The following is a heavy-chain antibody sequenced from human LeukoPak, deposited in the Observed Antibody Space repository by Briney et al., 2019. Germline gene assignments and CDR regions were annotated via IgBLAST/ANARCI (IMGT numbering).Heavy chain of an antibody. CDR1: GFTFSSYA. V-gene: IGHV3-30*04. CDR2: ISYDGSNK. Sequence: WGVLRLSCAASGFTFSSYAMHWVRQAPGKGLEWVAVISYDGSNKYYADSVKGRFTISRDNSKNTLYLQMNSLRAEDTAVYYCARTSGYDYHYYYYMDVWGKGTTVTISS. J-gene: IGHJ6*03. D-gene: IGHD5-12*01. CDR3: ARTSGYDYHYYYYMDV.